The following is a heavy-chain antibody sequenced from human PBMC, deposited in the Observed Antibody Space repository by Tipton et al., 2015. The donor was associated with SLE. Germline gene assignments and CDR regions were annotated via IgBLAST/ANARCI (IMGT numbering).Heavy chain of an antibody. CDR2: INHSGST. CDR1: GGSFSGYY. CDR3: ARGLFYVGDGYNWFDP. J-gene: IGHJ5*02. Sequence: TLSLTCAVYGGSFSGYYWSWIRQPPGKGLEWIGEINHSGSTNYNPSLKSRVTISVDTSKNQFSLKLSSVTAADTAVYYCARGLFYVGDGYNWFDPWGQGTLVTVSS. D-gene: IGHD2/OR15-2a*01. V-gene: IGHV4-34*01.